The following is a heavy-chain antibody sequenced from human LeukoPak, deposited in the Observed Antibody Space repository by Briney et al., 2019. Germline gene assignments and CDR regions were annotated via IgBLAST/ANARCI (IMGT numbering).Heavy chain of an antibody. J-gene: IGHJ6*02. CDR1: GGSISGYY. CDR2: LYYMRGA. Sequence: PSETLSLTCTVSGGSISGYYWNWSRQPPGKGVEWIGNLYYMRGAWYKSSLKSRVTTSVDTSKNQFSLKLSSVTAADTAVYHCARDNQQLVPYGMDVWGQGTTVTVPS. CDR3: ARDNQQLVPYGMDV. D-gene: IGHD6-13*01. V-gene: IGHV4-59*01.